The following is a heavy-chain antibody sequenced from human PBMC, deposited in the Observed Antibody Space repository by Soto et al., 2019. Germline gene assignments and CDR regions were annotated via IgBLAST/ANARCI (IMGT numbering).Heavy chain of an antibody. CDR1: GFASNNYS. V-gene: IGHV3-21*01. Sequence: XGSLGLSCTVSGFASNNYSINWVRQAPGKGLEWVSSISKSDYTYYSDSVTGRFTISRDNAKNSVSLQMNTLRVEDTAVYYCAREDSIIIPAVSDVWGQGTLVTVSS. CDR3: AREDSIIIPAVSDV. D-gene: IGHD2-2*01. J-gene: IGHJ4*02. CDR2: ISKSDYT.